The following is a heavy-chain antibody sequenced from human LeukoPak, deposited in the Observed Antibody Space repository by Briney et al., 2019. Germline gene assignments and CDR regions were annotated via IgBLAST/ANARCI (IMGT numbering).Heavy chain of an antibody. Sequence: GGSLRLSCAASGFTFSSYSMNWVRQAPGKGLEWVSNISSSSSTIYYADSVKGRFTISRDNAKNSLYLQMNGLRAEDTAVYYCASCLGGDCYSGFDADYWGQGTLVTVSS. CDR3: ASCLGGDCYSGFDADY. CDR1: GFTFSSYS. CDR2: ISSSSSTI. V-gene: IGHV3-48*01. D-gene: IGHD2-21*01. J-gene: IGHJ4*02.